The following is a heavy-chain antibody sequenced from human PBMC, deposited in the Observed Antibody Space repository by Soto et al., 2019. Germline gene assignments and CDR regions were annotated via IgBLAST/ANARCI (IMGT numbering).Heavy chain of an antibody. Sequence: ASVKVSCKASGYTFTSYYMHWVRQAPGQGLEWMGIINPSGGSTSYAQKFQGRVTMTRDTSTSTVYMELSSLRSEDTAVYYCARRYCSSTSCYAEDYWGQGTLVTVSS. CDR2: INPSGGST. CDR3: ARRYCSSTSCYAEDY. V-gene: IGHV1-46*03. D-gene: IGHD2-2*01. CDR1: GYTFTSYY. J-gene: IGHJ4*02.